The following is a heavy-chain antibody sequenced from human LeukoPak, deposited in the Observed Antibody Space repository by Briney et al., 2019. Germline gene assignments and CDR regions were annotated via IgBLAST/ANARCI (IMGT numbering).Heavy chain of an antibody. V-gene: IGHV3-33*06. CDR2: IWYDGSNK. J-gene: IGHJ3*01. CDR3: AKVYPYSYDSSVGRNSFDF. CDR1: GFTFSSYG. D-gene: IGHD3-22*01. Sequence: GGSLRLSCAASGFTFSSYGMHWVRQAPGKGLEWVAVIWYDGSNKYYADSVKGRFTISRDNSKNTLYLQMNSLRAEDTAVYYCAKVYPYSYDSSVGRNSFDFWGQGTMVTVSS.